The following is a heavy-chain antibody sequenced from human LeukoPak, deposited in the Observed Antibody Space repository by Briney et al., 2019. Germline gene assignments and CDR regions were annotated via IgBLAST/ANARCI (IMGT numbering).Heavy chain of an antibody. D-gene: IGHD3-3*01. CDR1: GGSISSSSYY. Sequence: SETLSLTCTVSGGSISSSSYYWGWIRQPPGKGLEWIGSIYYSGSTYYNPSLKSRVTIFVDTSKNQFSLKLSSVTAADTAVYYCARITIFGVVPKAFDPWGQGTLVTVSS. CDR2: IYYSGST. V-gene: IGHV4-39*01. J-gene: IGHJ5*02. CDR3: ARITIFGVVPKAFDP.